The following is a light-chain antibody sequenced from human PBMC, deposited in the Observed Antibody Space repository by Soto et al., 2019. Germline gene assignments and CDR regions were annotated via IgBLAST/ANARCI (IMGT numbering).Light chain of an antibody. CDR3: GSYTNSSTPYV. Sequence: QSALTQPASVSGSPGQSITITCTGTSSDVGGDKSVYWYQQHPGKAPKVMIYDVSNRPSGVSNRFSASKSGSTASLTISGLEAEDEADYYRGSYTNSSTPYVFGTGTKVTVL. CDR2: DVS. CDR1: SSDVGGDKS. V-gene: IGLV2-14*01. J-gene: IGLJ1*01.